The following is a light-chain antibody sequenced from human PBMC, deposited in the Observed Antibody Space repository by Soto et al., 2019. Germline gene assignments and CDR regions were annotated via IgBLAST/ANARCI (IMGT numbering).Light chain of an antibody. J-gene: IGKJ5*01. V-gene: IGKV1-8*01. CDR1: QDIGSV. CDR2: GAS. Sequence: ATRMTQSPSSLSASTGDTVTITCRASQDIGSVLAWYQQKPGTAPKVLISGASNLHGGVPSRFSGSGSRTDFTLTITHLQSEDFATYYCQHYLNYPITFGQGTRLENK. CDR3: QHYLNYPIT.